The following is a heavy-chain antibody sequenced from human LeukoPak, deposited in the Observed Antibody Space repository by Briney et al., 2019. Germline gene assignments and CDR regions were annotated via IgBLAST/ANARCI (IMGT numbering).Heavy chain of an antibody. CDR2: INWNGGST. J-gene: IGHJ5*02. CDR3: ARGRLVVRWETYNWFDA. D-gene: IGHD2-15*01. Sequence: GGSLRLSCAASGFTFYDYGMSWVRHAPGKGLEWVSGINWNGGSTGYADSVKGRFTISRDNAKNSLYLQMNSLRAEDTALFYSARGRLVVRWETYNWFDAWGQGTLVTVSS. V-gene: IGHV3-20*04. CDR1: GFTFYDYG.